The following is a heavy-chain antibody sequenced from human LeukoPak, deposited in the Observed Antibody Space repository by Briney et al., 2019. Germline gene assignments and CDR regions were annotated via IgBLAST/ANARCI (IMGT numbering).Heavy chain of an antibody. CDR2: IGAYNGNT. D-gene: IGHD6-19*01. J-gene: IGHJ4*02. Sequence: ASVNVSCKASGYTFTSYGISWVRQAPGQGLEWMGWIGAYNGNTNYAQKLQGRVTMTTDTSTSTAYMELRSLRSDDTAVYYCARGVKVAGFVVGHDYWGQGTLVTVSS. V-gene: IGHV1-18*01. CDR1: GYTFTSYG. CDR3: ARGVKVAGFVVGHDY.